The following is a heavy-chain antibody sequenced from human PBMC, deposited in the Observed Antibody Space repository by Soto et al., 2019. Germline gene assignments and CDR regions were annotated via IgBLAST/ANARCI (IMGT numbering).Heavy chain of an antibody. CDR1: GGTFSSYA. CDR3: ARIGAPDHRGVNDY. Sequence: QVQLVQSGAEVKKPGSSVKVSCKASGGTFSSYAISWVRQAPGQGLEWMGGLIPIFGTANYAQKFQGRVTITADESTSIAYRELSSLRSEDTAVYYCARIGAPDHRGVNDYWGQGTLVTVSS. J-gene: IGHJ4*02. V-gene: IGHV1-69*01. D-gene: IGHD3-10*01. CDR2: LIPIFGTA.